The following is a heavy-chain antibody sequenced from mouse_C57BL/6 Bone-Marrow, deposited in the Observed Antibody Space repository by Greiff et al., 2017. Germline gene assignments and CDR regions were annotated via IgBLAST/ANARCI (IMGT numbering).Heavy chain of an antibody. V-gene: IGHV1-52*01. CDR3: ARCFYFDY. CDR2: IDPSDGDT. J-gene: IGHJ2*01. Sequence: QVPLQQPGAELVRPGSSVKLSCKASGYTFTSYWMHWVKQRPIQGLEWIGNIDPSDGDTHYNHKFKDKAPLTVDKSSSTPSMHLSSLTSADSPVYDCARCFYFDYWGQGTTLTVSS. CDR1: GYTFTSYW.